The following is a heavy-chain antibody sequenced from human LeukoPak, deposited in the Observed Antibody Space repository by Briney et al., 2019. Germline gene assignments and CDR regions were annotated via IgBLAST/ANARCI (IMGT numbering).Heavy chain of an antibody. V-gene: IGHV3-66*01. CDR2: IYSGGST. CDR3: AYDSSGYYYFQH. CDR1: GFTFNNYV. D-gene: IGHD3-22*01. J-gene: IGHJ1*01. Sequence: GGSLRLSCEASGFTFNNYVMTWVRQAPGKGLEWVSVIYSGGSTYYADSVKGRFTISRDNSKNTLYLQMNSLRAEDTAVYYCAYDSSGYYYFQHWGQGTLVTVSS.